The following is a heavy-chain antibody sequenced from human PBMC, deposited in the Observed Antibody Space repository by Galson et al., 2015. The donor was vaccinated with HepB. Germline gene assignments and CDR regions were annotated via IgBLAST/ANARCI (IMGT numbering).Heavy chain of an antibody. CDR2: MYYSGNT. J-gene: IGHJ3*02. Sequence: LSLTCTVSGGSIRSDDNYWSWIRQPPGKGLEWIGYMYYSGNTYYNPSLKSRAIISVDTSKNQFSLKLSSVTAADTAVYYCARAGITIFGVVLDAFDIWGQGTMVTVSS. V-gene: IGHV4-30-4*08. CDR1: GGSIRSDDNY. D-gene: IGHD3-3*01. CDR3: ARAGITIFGVVLDAFDI.